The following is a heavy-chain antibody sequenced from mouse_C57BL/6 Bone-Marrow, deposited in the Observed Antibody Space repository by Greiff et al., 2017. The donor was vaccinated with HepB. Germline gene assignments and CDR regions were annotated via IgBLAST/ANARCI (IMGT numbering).Heavy chain of an antibody. CDR2: IDPSDSYT. J-gene: IGHJ2*01. Sequence: VQLQQPGTELVKPGASVKLSCKASGYTFTSYWMHWVKQRPGQGLEWIGEIDPSDSYTNYNQKFKGKSTLTVDKSSSTAYMQLSSLTSEDSAVYYCAREDIYYYGSSFDYWGQGTTLTVSS. V-gene: IGHV1-69*01. CDR1: GYTFTSYW. CDR3: AREDIYYYGSSFDY. D-gene: IGHD1-1*01.